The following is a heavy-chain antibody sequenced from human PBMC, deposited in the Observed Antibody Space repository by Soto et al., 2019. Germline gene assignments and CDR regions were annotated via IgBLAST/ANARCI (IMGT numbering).Heavy chain of an antibody. V-gene: IGHV3-66*01. CDR3: ATSPSVGV. J-gene: IGHJ6*02. Sequence: EVQLLESGGALVQPGGSLRLSCAASGFTVSNNYMIWVRQAPGKGLEWVSLIYSGGDIYYADSVRGRFTISRDSSRNTLYLQMNRLRVEDTAVYYCATSPSVGVWGQGTTVTVSS. CDR1: GFTVSNNY. CDR2: IYSGGDI.